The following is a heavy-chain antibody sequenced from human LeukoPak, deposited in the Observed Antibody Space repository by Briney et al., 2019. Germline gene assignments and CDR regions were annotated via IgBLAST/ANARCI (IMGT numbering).Heavy chain of an antibody. CDR3: ARAPTNYGDYEFADAFDI. D-gene: IGHD4-17*01. CDR1: GFTFSSYS. J-gene: IGHJ3*02. Sequence: GSLRLSCAASGFTFSSYSMNWVRQAPGKGLEWVSSISSSSSYIYYADSVKGRFTISRDNAKNSLYLQMNSLRAEDTAVYYCARAPTNYGDYEFADAFDIWGQGTMVTVSS. V-gene: IGHV3-21*01. CDR2: ISSSSSYI.